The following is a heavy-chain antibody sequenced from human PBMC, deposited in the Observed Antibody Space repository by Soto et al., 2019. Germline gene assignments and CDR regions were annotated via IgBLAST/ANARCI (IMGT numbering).Heavy chain of an antibody. J-gene: IGHJ4*02. Sequence: PGGSLRLSCAASGFTFRNYAMSWARQAPGKGLEWASAISGSGGTTHYADSVKGRFTISRDNSKNTLYLQMNSLRVEDTAVYYCAKDRSSTSCYAFDYWGQGSLVTVSS. V-gene: IGHV3-23*01. CDR1: GFTFRNYA. CDR3: AKDRSSTSCYAFDY. D-gene: IGHD2-2*01. CDR2: ISGSGGTT.